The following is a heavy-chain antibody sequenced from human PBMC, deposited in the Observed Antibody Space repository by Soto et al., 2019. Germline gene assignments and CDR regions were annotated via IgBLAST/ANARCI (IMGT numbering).Heavy chain of an antibody. J-gene: IGHJ6*02. D-gene: IGHD5-12*01. CDR1: GFTFSSYA. V-gene: IGHV3-23*01. CDR3: ATTPPGSGYDAKSYYYYSGMDV. CDR2: ISGSGGST. Sequence: EVQLLESGGGLVQPGGSLRLSCAASGFTFSSYAMSWVRQAPGKGLDWVSAISGSGGSTYYADSVKGRFTISRDNSMNTLYLQMNSLRAEDTAVYYCATTPPGSGYDAKSYYYYSGMDVWGQGTTVTVSS.